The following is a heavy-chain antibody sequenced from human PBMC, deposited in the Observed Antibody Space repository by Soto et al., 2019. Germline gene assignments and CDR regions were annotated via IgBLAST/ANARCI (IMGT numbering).Heavy chain of an antibody. CDR3: ARELFGVVTYNWFDP. J-gene: IGHJ5*02. CDR1: GGSFSGYY. CDR2: INHSGST. D-gene: IGHD3-3*01. Sequence: SETLSLTCAVYGGSFSGYYWSWIRQPPGKGLEWIGEINHSGSTNYNPSLKSRVTISVDTSKNQFSLKLSSVTAADTAVYYCARELFGVVTYNWFDPWGQGTLVTVSS. V-gene: IGHV4-34*01.